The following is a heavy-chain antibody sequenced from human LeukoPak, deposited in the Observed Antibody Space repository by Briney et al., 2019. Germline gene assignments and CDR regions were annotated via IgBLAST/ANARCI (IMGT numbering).Heavy chain of an antibody. CDR3: ARDRKDYYGSGGYSVY. D-gene: IGHD3-10*01. CDR1: GFTVSSNY. V-gene: IGHV3-53*01. Sequence: GGSLRLSCAASGFTVSSNYMSWVRQAPGKGLEWVSVIYSGGSTYYADSVKGRFTISRDNSKNTLYLQMNSLRAEDTAVYYCARDRKDYYGSGGYSVYWGQGTLVTVSS. J-gene: IGHJ4*02. CDR2: IYSGGST.